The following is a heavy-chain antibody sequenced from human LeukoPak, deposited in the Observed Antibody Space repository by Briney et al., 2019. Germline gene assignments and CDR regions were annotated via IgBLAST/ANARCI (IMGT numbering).Heavy chain of an antibody. CDR3: ARAPLGVVVVAARGGYWFDP. Sequence: SVKVSCKASGGTFSSYAISWVRQAPGQGLEWMGGIIPIFGTANYAQKFQGRVTITADESTSTAYMVLSSLRYEDTAVYYCARAPLGVVVVAARGGYWFDPWGQGTLVTVSS. D-gene: IGHD2-15*01. CDR2: IIPIFGTA. J-gene: IGHJ5*02. V-gene: IGHV1-69*01. CDR1: GGTFSSYA.